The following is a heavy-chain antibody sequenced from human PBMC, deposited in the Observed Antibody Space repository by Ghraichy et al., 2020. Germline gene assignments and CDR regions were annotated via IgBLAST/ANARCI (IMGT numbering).Heavy chain of an antibody. D-gene: IGHD3-10*01. CDR3: ARGGVYGSGSYDY. V-gene: IGHV1-69*13. Sequence: SVKVSCKTSGATVSSYAIIWVRQAPGQGLEWMGGIIPIFGTSNYAQNFQGRVTITADESTSTAYMELSSLRSEDTAVYYCARGGVYGSGSYDYWGQGTLVTVSS. CDR2: IIPIFGTS. CDR1: GATVSSYA. J-gene: IGHJ4*02.